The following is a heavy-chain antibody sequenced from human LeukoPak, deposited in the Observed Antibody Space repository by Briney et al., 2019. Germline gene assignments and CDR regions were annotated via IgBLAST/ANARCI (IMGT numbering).Heavy chain of an antibody. CDR3: ARGDSSSRSNWFDP. D-gene: IGHD6-13*01. V-gene: IGHV4-59*01. Sequence: ASETLSLTCTVSGGSISNYYWSWIRQPPGKGLEWIGYIYYSGNTNYNPSLKSRVTISVDTSKSQFSLKLSSVTAADTAVYYCARGDSSSRSNWFDPWGQGTLVTVSS. CDR1: GGSISNYY. CDR2: IYYSGNT. J-gene: IGHJ5*02.